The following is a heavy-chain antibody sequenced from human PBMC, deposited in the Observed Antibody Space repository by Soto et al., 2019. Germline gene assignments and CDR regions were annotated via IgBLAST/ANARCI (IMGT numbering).Heavy chain of an antibody. CDR3: ARQGPMVRGVKANYYYGMEV. CDR2: IYYSGST. J-gene: IGHJ6*02. Sequence: SETLSLTCTVSGGSISSSSYYWGWIRQPPGKGLEWIGSIYYSGSTYYNPSLKSRVTISVDTSKNQFSLKLSSVTAADTAVYYCARQGPMVRGVKANYYYGMEVWGQATTVTV. CDR1: GGSISSSSYY. D-gene: IGHD3-10*01. V-gene: IGHV4-39*01.